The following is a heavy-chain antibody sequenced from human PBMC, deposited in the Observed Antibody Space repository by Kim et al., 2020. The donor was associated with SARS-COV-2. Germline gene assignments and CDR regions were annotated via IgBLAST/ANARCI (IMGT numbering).Heavy chain of an antibody. Sequence: QGRVTMTRDTSTSTVYMELSSLRSEDTAVYYCARDGSTIFGVVINDWFDPWGQGTLVTVSS. J-gene: IGHJ5*02. CDR3: ARDGSTIFGVVINDWFDP. D-gene: IGHD3-3*01. V-gene: IGHV1-46*01.